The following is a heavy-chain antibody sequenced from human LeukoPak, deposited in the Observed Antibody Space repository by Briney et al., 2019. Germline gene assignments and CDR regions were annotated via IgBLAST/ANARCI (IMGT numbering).Heavy chain of an antibody. V-gene: IGHV3-30*03. D-gene: IGHD3-22*01. CDR3: ARLGFDSSGSHSLVDY. J-gene: IGHJ4*02. Sequence: GPCLRLSCAASGSTFSSYGMHWVRQPPGNGLEWVGFVSYDGSKKFYADFVKGRFSISRDNTKNTLYVQMNSLGAEDTALYYCARLGFDSSGSHSLVDYWGQGTPVTVSS. CDR1: GSTFSSYG. CDR2: VSYDGSKK.